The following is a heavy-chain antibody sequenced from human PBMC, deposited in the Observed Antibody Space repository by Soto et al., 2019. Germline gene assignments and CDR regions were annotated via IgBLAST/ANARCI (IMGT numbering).Heavy chain of an antibody. J-gene: IGHJ4*02. CDR3: TRDNRFSDYGGDHYFDY. Sequence: ASVKVSCKASGYIFTSYGISWVRQAPGQGLEWMGWISGYNGKTTYAQNFQGRVTMTTDRSTSTAYMELRSLRSDDTALYYCTRDNRFSDYGGDHYFDYWGQGSLVTVSS. V-gene: IGHV1-18*01. CDR2: ISGYNGKT. CDR1: GYIFTSYG. D-gene: IGHD4-17*01.